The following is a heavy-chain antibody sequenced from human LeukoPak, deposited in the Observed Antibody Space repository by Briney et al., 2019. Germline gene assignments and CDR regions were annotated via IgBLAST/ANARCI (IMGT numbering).Heavy chain of an antibody. CDR2: ISAYSGKT. V-gene: IGHV1-18*01. D-gene: IGHD5-12*01. J-gene: IGHJ4*02. CDR3: VRLTAYSGYVLMGFEY. CDR1: GYTFSNYG. Sequence: ASLKVSCKPSGYTFSNYGITWVRQTPRQGLEWIGWISAYSGKTTSTQKLQGRVTLTTDTSTSTAYMELRSLRFDDTAVYYCVRLTAYSGYVLMGFEYWGQGTLVTVSS.